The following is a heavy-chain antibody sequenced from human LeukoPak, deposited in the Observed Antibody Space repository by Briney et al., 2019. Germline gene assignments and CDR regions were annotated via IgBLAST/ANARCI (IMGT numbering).Heavy chain of an antibody. CDR2: ISYTGNT. V-gene: IGHV4-39*01. J-gene: IGHJ4*02. CDR1: GGSITTTGYY. D-gene: IGHD3-22*01. Sequence: SETLSLTCTVSGGSITTTGYYWGWIRPPPGKGLEWMGSISYTGNTYYNPSLRSRVTISVDTSKNQFSLKLTSVTAADTAVYYCAAYYYDSSGYLGCGQGTLVTVSS. CDR3: AAYYYDSSGYLG.